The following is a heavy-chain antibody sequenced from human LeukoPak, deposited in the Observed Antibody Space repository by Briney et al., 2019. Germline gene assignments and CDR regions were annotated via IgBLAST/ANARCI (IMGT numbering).Heavy chain of an antibody. CDR1: GGSISSYY. D-gene: IGHD3-10*01. Sequence: SETPSLTCTVSGGSISSYYWSWIRQLPWKGLKWIGYIYYGGSTNYSPSLKSRVTISVDTSKNQFSLKLSSVTAADTAVYYCAREGYAWFGALDPWGQGTLVTVSS. CDR3: AREGYAWFGALDP. J-gene: IGHJ5*02. CDR2: IYYGGST. V-gene: IGHV4-59*01.